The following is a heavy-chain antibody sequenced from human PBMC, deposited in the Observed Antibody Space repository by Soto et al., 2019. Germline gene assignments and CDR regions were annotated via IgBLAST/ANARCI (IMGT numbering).Heavy chain of an antibody. CDR3: ARGHYYGSGSYFDYYYYYGMDV. CDR1: GGSISSGDYY. CDR2: IYYSGST. Sequence: SETLSLTCTVSGGSISSGDYYWSWIRQPPGKGLEWIGYIYYSGSTYYNPSLKSRVTISVDTSKNQFSLKLSSVTAADTAVYYCARGHYYGSGSYFDYYYYYGMDVWGQGTTVTVSS. J-gene: IGHJ6*02. D-gene: IGHD3-10*01. V-gene: IGHV4-30-4*01.